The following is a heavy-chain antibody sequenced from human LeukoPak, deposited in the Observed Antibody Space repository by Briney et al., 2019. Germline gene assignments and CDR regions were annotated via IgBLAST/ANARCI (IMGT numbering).Heavy chain of an antibody. Sequence: PSKTLSLTCTVSGGSISSSSYYWSWIRQPPGKGLEWIGYIYYSGSTNYNPSLKSRVTISVDTSKNQFSLKLSSVTAADTAVYYCARGCSGGSCYSSHAFDIWGQGTMVTVSS. CDR3: ARGCSGGSCYSSHAFDI. CDR2: IYYSGST. J-gene: IGHJ3*02. D-gene: IGHD2-15*01. CDR1: GGSISSSSYY. V-gene: IGHV4-61*01.